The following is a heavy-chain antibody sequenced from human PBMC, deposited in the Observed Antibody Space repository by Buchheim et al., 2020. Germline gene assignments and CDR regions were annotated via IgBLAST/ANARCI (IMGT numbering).Heavy chain of an antibody. J-gene: IGHJ3*02. V-gene: IGHV4-39*07. CDR2: IYYSGST. Sequence: QLQLQESGPGLVKPSETLSLTCTVSGGSISSSSYYWGWIRQPPGKGLEWIGSIYYSGSTHYNPSLKSRVTIPVDKSKNQLSVKLSSVTAADTAVYDCARAGYCSGGSCYSGRAFDIWGQGT. CDR1: GGSISSSSYY. CDR3: ARAGYCSGGSCYSGRAFDI. D-gene: IGHD2-15*01.